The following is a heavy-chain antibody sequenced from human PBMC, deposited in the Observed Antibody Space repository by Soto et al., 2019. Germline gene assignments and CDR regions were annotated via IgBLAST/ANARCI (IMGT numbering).Heavy chain of an antibody. Sequence: QVQLVQSGAELKKPGASVKVSCKASGYTFTSDGISWVRQAPGQGLAWMGWFSAYNGNTNYAQKFQGRVTMTTDTATSTAYMELRSLRSDDTAVYYCARDRWRDGYDYGPDFWGQGTLVTVSS. CDR2: FSAYNGNT. V-gene: IGHV1-18*01. D-gene: IGHD5-12*01. CDR3: ARDRWRDGYDYGPDF. J-gene: IGHJ4*02. CDR1: GYTFTSDG.